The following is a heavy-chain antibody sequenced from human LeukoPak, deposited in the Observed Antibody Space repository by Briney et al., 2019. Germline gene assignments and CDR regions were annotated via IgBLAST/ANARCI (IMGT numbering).Heavy chain of an antibody. D-gene: IGHD5-24*01. CDR3: ARGRGGDGYNWLCYFDY. V-gene: IGHV3-30-3*01. Sequence: GGSLRLSCAASGFTFSSYAMHWVRQAPGKGLGWVAVISYDGSNKYYADSVKGRFTISRDNSKNTLYLQMNSLRSEDTAVYYCARGRGGDGYNWLCYFDYWGQGTLVTVSS. J-gene: IGHJ4*02. CDR1: GFTFSSYA. CDR2: ISYDGSNK.